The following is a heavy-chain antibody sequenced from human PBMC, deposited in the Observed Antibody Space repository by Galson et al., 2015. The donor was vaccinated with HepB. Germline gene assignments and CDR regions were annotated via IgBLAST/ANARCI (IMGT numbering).Heavy chain of an antibody. D-gene: IGHD4-23*01. J-gene: IGHJ4*02. CDR1: GFTFSNYW. CDR3: TSTMVTQIDD. CDR2: INSDGSTT. V-gene: IGHV3-74*01. Sequence: SLRLSCAASGFTFSNYWMHWVRQAPGKGLVWVSRINSDGSTTGYADSVKGRFTISRDNAKNTLYLQMNSLRVEDTAMYYCTSTMVTQIDDWGQGALVTVSS.